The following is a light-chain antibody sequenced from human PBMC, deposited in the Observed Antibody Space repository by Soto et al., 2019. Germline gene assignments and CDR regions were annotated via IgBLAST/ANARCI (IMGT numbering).Light chain of an antibody. CDR2: EVS. J-gene: IGLJ2*01. CDR1: SSGVGSYNL. V-gene: IGLV2-23*02. CDR3: CSYAGSSTFVV. Sequence: HSVLTQPASVSGSPGQSITISCTGTSSGVGSYNLVSWYQQHPGKAPKLMIYEVSKRPSGVSNRFSGSKSGNTASLTISGLQAEDEADYYCCSYAGSSTFVVFGGGTKLTVL.